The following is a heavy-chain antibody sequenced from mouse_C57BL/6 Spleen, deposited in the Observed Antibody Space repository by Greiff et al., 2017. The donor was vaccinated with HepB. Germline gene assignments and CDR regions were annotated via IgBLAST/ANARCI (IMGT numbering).Heavy chain of an antibody. J-gene: IGHJ1*03. D-gene: IGHD1-1*01. Sequence: EVQGVESGPVLVKPGASVKMSCKASGYTFTDYYMNWVKQSHGKSLEWIGVINPYNGGTSYNQKLKGKATLTVDKSSSTADMERNSPPSEDSAVYYCARGYGSSYGYCDVWGTGTTVTVSS. V-gene: IGHV1-19*01. CDR3: ARGYGSSYGYCDV. CDR1: GYTFTDYY. CDR2: INPYNGGT.